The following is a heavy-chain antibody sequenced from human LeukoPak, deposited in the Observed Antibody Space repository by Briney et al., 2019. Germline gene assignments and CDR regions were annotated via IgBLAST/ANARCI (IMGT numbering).Heavy chain of an antibody. CDR1: GFTVSSNY. CDR2: IYSGGST. Sequence: GGSLRLSCAASGFTVSSNYMSWVRQAPGKGLEWVSVIYSGGSTYYADSVKGRFTISRDNSKNTLYLQMNSLRAEDTAVYYCATLAVPLLPHDAFDIWGQGIMVTVSS. J-gene: IGHJ3*02. CDR3: ATLAVPLLPHDAFDI. V-gene: IGHV3-53*01. D-gene: IGHD2-15*01.